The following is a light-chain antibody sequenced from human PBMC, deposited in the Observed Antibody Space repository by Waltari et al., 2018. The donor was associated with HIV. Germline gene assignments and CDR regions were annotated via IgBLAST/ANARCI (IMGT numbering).Light chain of an antibody. CDR3: QQYSNWPRT. J-gene: IGKJ1*01. CDR1: QSVSSN. CDR2: GAS. Sequence: EIVMTQSPATLSVSPGERVTLSCRASQSVSSNLAWYQQKPGQAPRLLIYGASARATGIPATFSGSGSGTDFTITVSNLQSEDFATYYCQQYSNWPRTFGNGTKVEI. V-gene: IGKV3-15*01.